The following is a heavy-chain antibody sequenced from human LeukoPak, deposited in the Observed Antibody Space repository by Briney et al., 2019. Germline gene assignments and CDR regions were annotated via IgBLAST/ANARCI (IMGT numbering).Heavy chain of an antibody. CDR2: INWNGRIT. Sequence: GGSLRLSCAASGFTFDYYAMNWVRQVPGRGLEWVSGINWNGRITEYADSVKDRFTISRQNTKNSLYLYMNNLGGEDTALYFCARGSVQLWLRDTYYYMDVWGKGTTVTVSS. CDR3: ARGSVQLWLRDTYYYMDV. CDR1: GFTFDYYA. D-gene: IGHD5-18*01. V-gene: IGHV3-20*04. J-gene: IGHJ6*03.